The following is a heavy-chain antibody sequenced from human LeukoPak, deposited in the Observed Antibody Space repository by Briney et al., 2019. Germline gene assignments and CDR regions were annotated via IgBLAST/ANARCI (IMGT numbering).Heavy chain of an antibody. D-gene: IGHD2-15*01. V-gene: IGHV3-23*01. J-gene: IGHJ4*02. CDR1: GFTFSSYA. CDR3: AKGGPKAPYCSGGSCSFFDY. Sequence: GGSLRLSCAASGFTFSSYAMSWVRQAPGKGLEWVSVISGSGGGTYYADSVKGRFTISRDNSKNTLYLQMNSLRAEDTAVYYCAKGGPKAPYCSGGSCSFFDYWGQGTLVTVPS. CDR2: ISGSGGGT.